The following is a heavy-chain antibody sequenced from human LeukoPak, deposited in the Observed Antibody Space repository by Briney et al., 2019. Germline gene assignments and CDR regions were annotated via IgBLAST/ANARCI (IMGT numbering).Heavy chain of an antibody. J-gene: IGHJ4*02. CDR1: GYTFTSYG. Sequence: ASVKVSCKASGYTFTSYGISWVRQAPGQGLEWMGWISAYNGNTNYAQKLQGRVTMTTDTSTSTAYMELRSLRSDDTAVYYCARDRQWLIVTPHHLNYWGQGTLVTVSS. CDR3: ARDRQWLIVTPHHLNY. D-gene: IGHD6-19*01. V-gene: IGHV1-18*01. CDR2: ISAYNGNT.